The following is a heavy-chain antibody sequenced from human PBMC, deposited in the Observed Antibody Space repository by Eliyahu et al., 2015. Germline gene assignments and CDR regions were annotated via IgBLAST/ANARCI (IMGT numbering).Heavy chain of an antibody. D-gene: IGHD3-16*02. V-gene: IGHV1-18*01. CDR1: GYTFTSYG. Sequence: QVQLVQSGAEVKKPGASVKVSCKASGYTFTSYGIXWVRQAPGQGLEWMGWISAYNGNTNYAQKLQGRVTMTTDTSTSTAYMELRSLRSDDTAVYYCARVGQYSVWGSYRWQGLDYWGQGTLVTVSS. J-gene: IGHJ4*02. CDR3: ARVGQYSVWGSYRWQGLDY. CDR2: ISAYNGNT.